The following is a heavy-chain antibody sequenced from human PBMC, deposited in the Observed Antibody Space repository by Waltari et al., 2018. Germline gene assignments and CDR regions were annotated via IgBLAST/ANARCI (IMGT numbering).Heavy chain of an antibody. Sequence: QLQLQESGPGLVKPSETLSLTCTVSGGSISSSSYYWGWIRQPPGKGLAWIGSIYYSGSTYYNPSLKSRVTISVDTSKNQFSLKLSSVTAADTAVYYCARRYPPGSSWLGFDYWGQGTLVTVSS. V-gene: IGHV4-39*07. CDR2: IYYSGST. D-gene: IGHD6-13*01. J-gene: IGHJ4*02. CDR3: ARRYPPGSSWLGFDY. CDR1: GGSISSSSYY.